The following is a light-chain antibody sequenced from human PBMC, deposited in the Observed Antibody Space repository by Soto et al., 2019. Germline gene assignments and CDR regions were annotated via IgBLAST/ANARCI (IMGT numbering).Light chain of an antibody. Sequence: DIVLTQTPLFLPVTPGEPASISCRSSQSLLDSNDGNTYLDWYLQKPGQSPQLLIYTLSSRASGVADRFRGTGPDTDFTLNISSVEAEDVGVYFCMQDRQASPWTFGQRTNVEIK. CDR2: TLS. CDR1: QSLLDSNDGNTY. CDR3: MQDRQASPWT. J-gene: IGKJ1*01. V-gene: IGKV2-40*01.